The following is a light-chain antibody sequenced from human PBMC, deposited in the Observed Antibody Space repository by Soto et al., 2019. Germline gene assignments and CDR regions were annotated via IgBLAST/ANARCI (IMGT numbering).Light chain of an antibody. CDR1: ESVLYNSNNKNY. J-gene: IGKJ4*01. CDR2: WAS. CDR3: QQYYSTPLT. V-gene: IGKV4-1*01. Sequence: DIVMTQSPDSLAVSLGERATINCKSSESVLYNSNNKNYLAWYQQKPRQPPKLLIYWASTRESGVPDRFSGSGSGTDFTLTISSLQAEDVAAYYCQQYYSTPLTFGGGTKVEIQ.